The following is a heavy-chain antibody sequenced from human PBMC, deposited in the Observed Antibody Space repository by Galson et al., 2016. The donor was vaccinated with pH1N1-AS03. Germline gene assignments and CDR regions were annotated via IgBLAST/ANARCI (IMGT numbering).Heavy chain of an antibody. Sequence: SVKVSCKASEGTFSSYGISWVRQATGQGLEWMGGIIPIFGTANVAQKFKGRVTITADNLELSSLRSEDTAVYYCARGNYYDTGAFYGHFDFWGQGTLLVVSS. CDR1: EGTFSSYG. D-gene: IGHD3-22*01. V-gene: IGHV1-69*06. J-gene: IGHJ4*02. CDR2: IIPIFGTA. CDR3: ARGNYYDTGAFYGHFDF.